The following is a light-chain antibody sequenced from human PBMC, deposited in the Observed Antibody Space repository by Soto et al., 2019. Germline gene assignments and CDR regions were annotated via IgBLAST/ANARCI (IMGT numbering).Light chain of an antibody. Sequence: EIGLKQSPGTLSLSPGERATLSCRASQSVSSNLAWYQQKPGQAPRLLIYGASTRATGIPARFSGSGSGTEFTLTISSLQPDDFATYYCQHYNSYSEAFGQGTKVDIK. J-gene: IGKJ1*01. CDR2: GAS. CDR1: QSVSSN. CDR3: QHYNSYSEA. V-gene: IGKV3-15*01.